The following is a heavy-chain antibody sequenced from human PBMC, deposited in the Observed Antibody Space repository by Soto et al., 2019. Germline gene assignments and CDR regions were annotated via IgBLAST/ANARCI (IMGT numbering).Heavy chain of an antibody. CDR3: ARARSYDGHMVTNYYIDV. CDR1: GDSVSSCCFY. CDR2: IHYSGST. J-gene: IGHJ6*03. D-gene: IGHD2-8*01. Sequence: QLEESGPGLVKPSETLSLTCTVSGDSVSSCCFYWAWIRQPPGKGLEWVGSIHYSGSTYYSWPHKSRGTISVDTSKNQLSLRLTFVTAADTAVYYCARARSYDGHMVTNYYIDVWGEGTPVTVSS. V-gene: IGHV4-39*01.